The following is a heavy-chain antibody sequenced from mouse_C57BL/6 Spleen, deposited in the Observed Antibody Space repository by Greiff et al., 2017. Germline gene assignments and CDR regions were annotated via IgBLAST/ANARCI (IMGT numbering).Heavy chain of an antibody. CDR3: AILGREAY. V-gene: IGHV1-61*01. CDR2: IYPSDSET. J-gene: IGHJ3*01. D-gene: IGHD4-1*01. Sequence: VQLQQPGAELVRPGSSVKLSCKASGYTFTSYWMDWVKQRPGQGLEWIGNIYPSDSETHYNQKFKDKATLTVDKSSSTAYMQLSSLTSEDSAVYYFAILGREAYWGQGTLATVSA. CDR1: GYTFTSYW.